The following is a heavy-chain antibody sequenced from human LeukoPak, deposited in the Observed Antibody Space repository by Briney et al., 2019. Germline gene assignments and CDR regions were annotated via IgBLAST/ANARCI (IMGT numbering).Heavy chain of an antibody. Sequence: SETLSLTCAVYGGSFSGYYWSWIRQPPGKGLEWIGEINHSGSTNYNPSLKSRVTLSVDTSKNQFSLKLSSVTAADTAVYYCARGRVGSGWYVYWGQGTLVTVSS. V-gene: IGHV4-34*01. J-gene: IGHJ4*02. D-gene: IGHD6-19*01. CDR1: GGSFSGYY. CDR2: INHSGST. CDR3: ARGRVGSGWYVY.